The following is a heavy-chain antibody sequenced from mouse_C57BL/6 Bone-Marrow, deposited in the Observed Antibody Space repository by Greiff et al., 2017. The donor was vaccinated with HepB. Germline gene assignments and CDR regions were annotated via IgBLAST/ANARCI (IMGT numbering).Heavy chain of an antibody. CDR3: ARSPYYYGSSHYAMDY. D-gene: IGHD1-1*01. V-gene: IGHV1-69*01. CDR1: GYTFTSYW. CDR2: IDPSDSYT. Sequence: QVQLQQSGPELVMPGASVKLSCKASGYTFTSYWMHWVKQRPGQGLEWIGEIDPSDSYTNYNQKFKGKSTLTVDKSSSTAYMQLSSLTSEDSAVYYCARSPYYYGSSHYAMDYWGQGTSVTVSS. J-gene: IGHJ4*01.